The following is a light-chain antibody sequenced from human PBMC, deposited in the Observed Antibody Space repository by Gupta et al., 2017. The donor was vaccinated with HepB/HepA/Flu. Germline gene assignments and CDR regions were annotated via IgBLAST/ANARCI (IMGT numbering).Light chain of an antibody. CDR2: KAS. CDR3: QQYNSFALT. CDR1: QSISSW. J-gene: IGKJ4*01. V-gene: IGKV1-5*03. Sequence: DIQVTQSPSTLSASVGDRVTITCRATQSISSWLAWYQRKSGKAPKLLIHKASSLESGVPSRFSGSGVRTEFTLTISILYPDDVVTYYCQQYNSFALTFGRGTKVEIK.